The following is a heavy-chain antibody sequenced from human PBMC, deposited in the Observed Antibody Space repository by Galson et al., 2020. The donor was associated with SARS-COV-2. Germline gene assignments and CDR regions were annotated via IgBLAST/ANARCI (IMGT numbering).Heavy chain of an antibody. CDR1: GGSISSYY. CDR2: IYYSGST. CDR3: ARGLTAVAGTGLWYFDL. Sequence: ETSETLSLTCTVSGGSISSYYWSWIRQPPGKGLEWIGYIYYSGSTNYNPSLKSRVTISVDTSKNQFSLKLSSVTAADTAVYYCARGLTAVAGTGLWYFDLWGRGTLVTVSS. D-gene: IGHD6-19*01. J-gene: IGHJ2*01. V-gene: IGHV4-59*01.